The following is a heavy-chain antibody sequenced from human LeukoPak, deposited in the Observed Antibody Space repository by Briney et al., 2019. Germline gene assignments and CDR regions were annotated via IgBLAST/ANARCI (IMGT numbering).Heavy chain of an antibody. Sequence: SETLSLTCAVSGGSITGYYWSWIRQTPGRGVEWVVVGHNNGATSYNPSLKSRATISTATSKTTFSLRLSSVTAADTAVSYCARGNILTGYCFDFWGQGALVTVSS. D-gene: IGHD3-9*01. CDR1: GGSITGYY. CDR3: ARGNILTGYCFDF. V-gene: IGHV4-34*01. CDR2: GHNNGAT. J-gene: IGHJ4*02.